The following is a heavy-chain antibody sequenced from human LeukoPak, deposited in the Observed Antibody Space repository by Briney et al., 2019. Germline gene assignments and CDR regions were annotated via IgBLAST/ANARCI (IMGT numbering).Heavy chain of an antibody. Sequence: SETLSLTCTVSGGSISSSSYYWGWIRQPPGKGLEWIGSIYYSGSTYYNPSLKSRVTISVDTSKNQFSLKLSSVTAADTAVYYCARGGGRLRFLEWLLGGYYFNYWGQGTLVTVSS. D-gene: IGHD3-3*01. V-gene: IGHV4-39*07. J-gene: IGHJ4*02. CDR2: IYYSGST. CDR3: ARGGGRLRFLEWLLGGYYFNY. CDR1: GGSISSSSYY.